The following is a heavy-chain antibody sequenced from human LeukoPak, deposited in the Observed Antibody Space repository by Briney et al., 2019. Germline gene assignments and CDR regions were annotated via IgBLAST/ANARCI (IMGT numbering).Heavy chain of an antibody. D-gene: IGHD3-10*01. CDR1: VGSSSSSSYY. J-gene: IGHJ5*02. V-gene: IGHV4-39*07. CDR2: IFYSGST. Sequence: SETLSLTCTVSVGSSSSSSYYGGWIRQPPGEGLEWIGSIFYSGSTYYNPSLKSRGTISVDTSKNQFSLKLSFVTAADTAVYYWARGLGGPAPYYYVSVNNWFYPCGEGTLVSVSS. CDR3: ARGLGGPAPYYYVSVNNWFYP.